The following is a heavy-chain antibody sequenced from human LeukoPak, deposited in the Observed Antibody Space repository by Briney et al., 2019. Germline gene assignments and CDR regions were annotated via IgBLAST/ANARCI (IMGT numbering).Heavy chain of an antibody. CDR3: SREIRYFDRSLADY. J-gene: IGHJ4*02. Sequence: PGGSLRLSCSASGFTFGDYSMSWFRQAPGKGLEWVGFIRSKAYGGTAEYAASVKGRFTISRDDSESIAYLQMDSLKTEDTAVYYCSREIRYFDRSLADYWGQGTLVTVSS. CDR2: IRSKAYGGTA. CDR1: GFTFGDYS. V-gene: IGHV3-49*03. D-gene: IGHD3-9*01.